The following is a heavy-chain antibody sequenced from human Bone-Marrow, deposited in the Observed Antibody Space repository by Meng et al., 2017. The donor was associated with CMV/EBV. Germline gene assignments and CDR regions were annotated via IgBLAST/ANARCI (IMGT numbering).Heavy chain of an antibody. D-gene: IGHD1-26*01. CDR3: ARHLRGYSWPKSD. J-gene: IGHJ4*02. CDR1: DVSINNSRFF. Sequence: SEPLSLTCTVSDVSINNSRFFWGWIRQPPGKGLEWIGSLFHSGDTYSNPSLRSRVAISLDTSKNQFSLRLNSVTATDTAVYYCARHLRGYSWPKSDWGQGTLVTVSS. CDR2: LFHSGDT. V-gene: IGHV4-39*01.